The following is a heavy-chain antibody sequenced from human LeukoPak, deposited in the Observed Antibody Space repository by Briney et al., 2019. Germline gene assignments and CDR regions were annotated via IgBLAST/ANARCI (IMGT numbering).Heavy chain of an antibody. J-gene: IGHJ6*02. Sequence: ASVKVSCKASGYTFTSYDINWVRQATGQGLEWMGWMNPNSGNTGYAQKFQGRVTKTRNTSISTAYMELSSLRSEDTAVYYCARLFGSNYGMDVWGQGTTVTVSS. CDR3: ARLFGSNYGMDV. D-gene: IGHD3-16*01. V-gene: IGHV1-8*01. CDR2: MNPNSGNT. CDR1: GYTFTSYD.